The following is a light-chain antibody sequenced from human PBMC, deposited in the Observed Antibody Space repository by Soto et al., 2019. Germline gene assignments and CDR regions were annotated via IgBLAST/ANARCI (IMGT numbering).Light chain of an antibody. V-gene: IGLV2-14*03. Sequence: QSALAQPASVPGSRGQSITISCTGTSNDVGRYNYVSWFQQHPGKVPKLIIYDVSNWPSGVSDRFSGSRSGNTASLTISGLHPEDEADYYCSSFTSSSTFVFGTGTKVTVL. CDR2: DVS. CDR1: SNDVGRYNY. CDR3: SSFTSSSTFV. J-gene: IGLJ1*01.